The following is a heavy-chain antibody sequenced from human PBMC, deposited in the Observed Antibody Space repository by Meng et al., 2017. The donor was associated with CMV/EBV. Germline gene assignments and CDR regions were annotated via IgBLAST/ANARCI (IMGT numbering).Heavy chain of an antibody. CDR1: SYTVTSLY. Sequence: SSYTVTSLYMHCERPATGQELVWMRWNNPNSDSTNYAQNFEGRVTMTRDTSISTAYMELSGLKSDDTAIYYCARDFSLVEMATIFDYWGQGTLVTVSS. J-gene: IGHJ4*02. D-gene: IGHD5-24*01. CDR2: NNPNSDST. CDR3: ARDFSLVEMATIFDY. V-gene: IGHV1-2*02.